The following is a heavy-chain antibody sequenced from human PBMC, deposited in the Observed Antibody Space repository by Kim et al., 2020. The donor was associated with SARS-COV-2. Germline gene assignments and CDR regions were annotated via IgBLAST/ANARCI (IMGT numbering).Heavy chain of an antibody. CDR1: GFTFSNSY. CDR3: TSAAVITRRSYYY. J-gene: IGHJ6*01. CDR2: ISSNANSGTT. V-gene: IGHV3-15*08. D-gene: IGHD4-17*01. Sequence: GGSLRLSCAASGFTFSNSYMSWVRQAPGKGLEWVGCISSNANSGTTEYSATGQVRITIPNDDPTMTLQLHMISLKDEDIYVCESTSAAVITRRSYYY.